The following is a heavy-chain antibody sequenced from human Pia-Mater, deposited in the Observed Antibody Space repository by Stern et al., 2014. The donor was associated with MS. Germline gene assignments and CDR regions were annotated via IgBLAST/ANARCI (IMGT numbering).Heavy chain of an antibody. J-gene: IGHJ4*02. CDR3: ARHVQGFDY. CDR2: IYPYDSDT. Sequence: QLVPSGAEVKKPGESLKISCKLSGYSFTIYYIAWERQMPGKGLEWMGVIYPYDSDTTYSQYFQGQVTITADKSLTPDYHQWSSLRASDTAMYYCARHVQGFDYWGQGTLVTVSS. V-gene: IGHV5-51*01. CDR1: GYSFTIYY.